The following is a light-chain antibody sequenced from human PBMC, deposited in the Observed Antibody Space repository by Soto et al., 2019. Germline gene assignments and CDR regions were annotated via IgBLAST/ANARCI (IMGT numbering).Light chain of an antibody. Sequence: MTPSPSALSASVGDRVTINCRASQGISSYLAWYQQKPGKAPKLLIYAASTLQSGVPSRFSGSGSGTDFTLTISCLQSEDFATYYCQQYYSYPWTFGQGTKVDI. V-gene: IGKV1-8*01. CDR2: AAS. CDR3: QQYYSYPWT. J-gene: IGKJ1*01. CDR1: QGISSY.